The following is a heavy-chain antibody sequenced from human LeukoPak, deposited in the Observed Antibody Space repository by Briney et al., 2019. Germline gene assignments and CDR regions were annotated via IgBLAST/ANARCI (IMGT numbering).Heavy chain of an antibody. Sequence: GRSLRLSCAASGFTFSSYGMHWVRQAPGKGLEWVAVISYDGSNKYYADSVKGRFTISRDNSKNTLYLQMNSLRAEDTAVYYCAKEVTGSGYYRAFDIWGQGTMVTVSS. V-gene: IGHV3-30*18. CDR2: ISYDGSNK. J-gene: IGHJ3*02. CDR3: AKEVTGSGYYRAFDI. D-gene: IGHD3-22*01. CDR1: GFTFSSYG.